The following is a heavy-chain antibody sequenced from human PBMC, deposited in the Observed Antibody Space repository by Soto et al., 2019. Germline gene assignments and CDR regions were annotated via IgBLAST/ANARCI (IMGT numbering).Heavy chain of an antibody. Sequence: SETLSLTCTVSGGSITSSSHFWGWVRQLPGKGLEWIGTIYFTGNTYYTPSLKSRLTISIDTSKNEFSLRLNSVTAADTAVYYCAGQTFTIAAASYGRSNWFDPWGPGTLVTVSS. J-gene: IGHJ5*02. D-gene: IGHD6-25*01. CDR2: IYFTGNT. CDR1: GGSITSSSHF. CDR3: AGQTFTIAAASYGRSNWFDP. V-gene: IGHV4-39*01.